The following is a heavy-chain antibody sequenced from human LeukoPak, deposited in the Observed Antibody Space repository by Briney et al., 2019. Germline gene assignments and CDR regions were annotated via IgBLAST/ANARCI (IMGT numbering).Heavy chain of an antibody. V-gene: IGHV3-48*01. CDR3: ARGSGSYYNPNALGY. J-gene: IGHJ4*02. CDR2: ISSSGTI. CDR1: GFTFSSYS. Sequence: PGGSLRLSCAASGFTFSSYSMNWVRQAPGKGLEWVSYISSSGTIYYADSVKGRFTISRDNAKNSLYLQMNSLRAEDTAVYYCARGSGSYYNPNALGYWGQGTLVTVSS. D-gene: IGHD3-10*01.